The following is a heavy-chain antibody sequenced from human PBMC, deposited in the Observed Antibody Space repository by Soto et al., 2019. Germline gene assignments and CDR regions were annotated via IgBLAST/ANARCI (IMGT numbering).Heavy chain of an antibody. CDR1: GFTFSSLW. Sequence: GGSLRLSCAASGFTFSSLWMSWVRQAPGKGLEWVANINQDGSEKNYVDSVKGRFTTSRDNAKNSLHLQMNSLRAEDTAVYYCARLPLNYDSSGYYLTPHNWGQGTLVTVSS. J-gene: IGHJ4*02. D-gene: IGHD3-22*01. V-gene: IGHV3-7*05. CDR3: ARLPLNYDSSGYYLTPHN. CDR2: INQDGSEK.